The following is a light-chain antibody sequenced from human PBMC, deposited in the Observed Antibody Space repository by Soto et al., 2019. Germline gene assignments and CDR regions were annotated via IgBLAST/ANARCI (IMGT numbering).Light chain of an antibody. CDR2: GAS. Sequence: EIVLTHSPGTLCLSPGERATLSCRASHSVSSSYLAWYEQKPGQTPRLLIYGASSRATGIPDRFSGSGSGTDFTLTISRLEPEDFAMYNCQQYGSSPRTFGQGTKVDIK. J-gene: IGKJ1*01. V-gene: IGKV3-20*01. CDR3: QQYGSSPRT. CDR1: HSVSSSY.